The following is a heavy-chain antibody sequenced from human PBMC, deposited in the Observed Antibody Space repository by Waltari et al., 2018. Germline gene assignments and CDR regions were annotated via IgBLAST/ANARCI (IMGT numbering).Heavy chain of an antibody. Sequence: QLYLQQWGAGLLRPSETPSLTCDVDGGSFTGHYWSWIRQTPGKGLEWIGEVNQSGHTNYNPSLTSRVTISVDTSKSQFFLTLISVTAADTAVYYCARGRGWEDLVAGDYYYGRDVWGQGTTVTVSS. J-gene: IGHJ6*02. CDR1: GGSFTGHY. CDR3: ARGRGWEDLVAGDYYYGRDV. D-gene: IGHD6-19*01. V-gene: IGHV4-34*01. CDR2: VNQSGHT.